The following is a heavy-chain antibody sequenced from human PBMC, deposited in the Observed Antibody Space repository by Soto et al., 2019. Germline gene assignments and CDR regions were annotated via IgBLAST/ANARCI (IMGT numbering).Heavy chain of an antibody. J-gene: IGHJ4*02. D-gene: IGHD2-21*01. Sequence: SETLSLTCTVSGGSISSYYWSWIRQPPGKGLEWIGYIYYSGSTNYNPSLKSRVTISVDTSKNQFSLKLSSVTAADTAVFYCAREGAAYCGGDCSPHFDYWGQGTLVTVSS. V-gene: IGHV4-59*01. CDR3: AREGAAYCGGDCSPHFDY. CDR1: GGSISSYY. CDR2: IYYSGST.